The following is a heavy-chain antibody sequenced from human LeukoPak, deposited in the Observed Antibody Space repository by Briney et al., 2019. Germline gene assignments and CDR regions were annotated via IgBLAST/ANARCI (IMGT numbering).Heavy chain of an antibody. CDR2: ISWNSGSI. CDR3: AKGETYHDFWSGYYRGIAYYYYGMDV. D-gene: IGHD3-3*01. Sequence: GRSLRLSCAASGFTFDDYAMHWVRQAPGKGLEWVSGISWNSGSIGYADSVKGRFTISRDHAKNSLYLQMNSLRAEDTALYYCAKGETYHDFWSGYYRGIAYYYYGMDVWGQGTTVTVSS. J-gene: IGHJ6*02. V-gene: IGHV3-9*01. CDR1: GFTFDDYA.